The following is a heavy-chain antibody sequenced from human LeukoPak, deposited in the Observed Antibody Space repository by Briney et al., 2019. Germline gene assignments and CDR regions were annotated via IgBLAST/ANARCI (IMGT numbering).Heavy chain of an antibody. J-gene: IGHJ6*03. CDR1: GFTFSSYW. Sequence: GGSLRLSCAASGFTFSSYWMHWVRQAPGKGLVWVSRINSDGSSTSYADSVKGRFTISRDNAKNTLYLQMNSLRAEDTAVYYCARDVIAAAGPRYYSYMDVWGKGTTVIVSS. CDR2: INSDGSST. CDR3: ARDVIAAAGPRYYSYMDV. V-gene: IGHV3-74*01. D-gene: IGHD6-13*01.